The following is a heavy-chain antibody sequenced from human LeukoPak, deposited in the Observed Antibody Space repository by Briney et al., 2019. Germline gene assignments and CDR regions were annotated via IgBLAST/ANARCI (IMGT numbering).Heavy chain of an antibody. Sequence: GGSLRLSCAASGFTLSSYAMSWVRQAPGEGLEWVSTISNSGGTTYYADSVKGRFTISRDNSKNTLYLQMNSLRAEDTAVYYCAKAGYYDSSGRYFDYWGQGTLVTVSS. CDR1: GFTLSSYA. D-gene: IGHD3-22*01. J-gene: IGHJ4*02. CDR3: AKAGYYDSSGRYFDY. CDR2: ISNSGGTT. V-gene: IGHV3-23*01.